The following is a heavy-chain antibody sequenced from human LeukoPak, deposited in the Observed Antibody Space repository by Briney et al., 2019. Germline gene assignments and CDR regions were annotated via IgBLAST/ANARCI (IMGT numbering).Heavy chain of an antibody. V-gene: IGHV4-59*01. Sequence: KPAETLSLTCTMSGGSISSYYWSWIRQPPGKGLEWIGYIYYSGSTNYNHSLKSRVTISEDMSNNQFSLKLSSVTAADTAVYYCARALRLWGGNSGCAFDIWGQGTM. J-gene: IGHJ3*02. CDR2: IYYSGST. CDR3: ARALRLWGGNSGCAFDI. CDR1: GGSISSYY. D-gene: IGHD4-23*01.